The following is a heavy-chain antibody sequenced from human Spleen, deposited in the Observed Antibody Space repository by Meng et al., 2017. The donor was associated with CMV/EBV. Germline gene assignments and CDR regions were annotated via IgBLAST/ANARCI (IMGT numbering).Heavy chain of an antibody. CDR1: GFTFSSHA. Sequence: GESLKISCTASGFTFSSHAMSWVRQGPGKGLEWVSVISGGGGNTYYTDSVKGRFTISRDNAKKYLYLQMKSLRAEDTALYYCARVIGSGRYSGWLDTWGQGTPVTVSS. D-gene: IGHD3-10*01. J-gene: IGHJ5*02. V-gene: IGHV3-23*01. CDR2: ISGGGGNT. CDR3: ARVIGSGRYSGWLDT.